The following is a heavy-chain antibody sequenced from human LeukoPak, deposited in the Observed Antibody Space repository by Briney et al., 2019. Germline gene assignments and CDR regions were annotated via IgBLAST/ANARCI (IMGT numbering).Heavy chain of an antibody. J-gene: IGHJ4*02. V-gene: IGHV3-23*01. CDR1: GFTFSSYA. Sequence: GGSLRLSCAASGFTFSSYAMSWVRQAPGKGLEWVSGISGSGGSTYNADSVKGRFTISRDNSENTLHLQMNTLRAEDTAVYYCAKDYFGSGSYYNANPYYFDYWDQGTLVTVSS. D-gene: IGHD3-10*01. CDR3: AKDYFGSGSYYNANPYYFDY. CDR2: ISGSGGST.